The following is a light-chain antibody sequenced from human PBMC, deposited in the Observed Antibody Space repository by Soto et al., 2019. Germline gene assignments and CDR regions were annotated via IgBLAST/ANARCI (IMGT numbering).Light chain of an antibody. V-gene: IGLV2-14*03. J-gene: IGLJ1*01. CDR1: SSDIGGFTF. CDR2: DVN. Sequence: QSALPQPASVSGSPGQSITISCTGTSSDIGGFTFVSWYQQHPGKVPKLMIFDVNRRPSGVSDRFSGSKSGNTASLTISGLQAEDEGDYYCSSYTSSSTHVFGSGTKLTVL. CDR3: SSYTSSSTHV.